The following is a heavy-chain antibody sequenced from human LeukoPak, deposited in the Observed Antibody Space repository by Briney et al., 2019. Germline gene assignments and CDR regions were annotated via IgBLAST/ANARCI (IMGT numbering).Heavy chain of an antibody. J-gene: IGHJ3*02. V-gene: IGHV3-7*01. Sequence: GGSLRLSSAASGFTFSSYWMSWVGQAPGKGLEWVANIKRDGREKYYVDSVKGRFTIARDNAKTSLYLKMNSLRAEDTAVYYCARRPMDTVAAAFDIWGQGTMVTVSS. D-gene: IGHD5-12*01. CDR2: IKRDGREK. CDR3: ARRPMDTVAAAFDI. CDR1: GFTFSSYW.